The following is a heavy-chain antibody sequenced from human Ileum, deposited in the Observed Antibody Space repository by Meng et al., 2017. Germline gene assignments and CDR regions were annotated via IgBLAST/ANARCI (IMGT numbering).Heavy chain of an antibody. J-gene: IGHJ4*02. CDR2: ISDTGGDT. CDR3: AKALALDYRGYFDY. V-gene: IGHV3-23*01. CDR1: GFTFSTYA. Sequence: GESLKISCAASGFTFSTYAMTWVRQAPGKGLEWVSTISDTGGDTYYADPVKGRFTIARDNSKNTLHLQMNSLRAEDTAVYYCAKALALDYRGYFDYWGQGTLVTVSS. D-gene: IGHD4-11*01.